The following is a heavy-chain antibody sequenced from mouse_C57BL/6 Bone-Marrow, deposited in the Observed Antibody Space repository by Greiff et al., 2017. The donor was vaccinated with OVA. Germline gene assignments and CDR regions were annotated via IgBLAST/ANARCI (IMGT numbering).Heavy chain of an antibody. CDR1: GYTFTDYE. J-gene: IGHJ2*01. Sequence: VQLQQSGAELVRPGASVTLSCKASGYTFTDYEMHWVKQTPVHGLEWIGAIDPETGGTAYNQKFKGKAILTADKSSSTAYMELRSLTSEDSAVYYCTSPHYYGSSLDYFDYWGQGTTLTVSS. D-gene: IGHD1-1*01. V-gene: IGHV1-15*01. CDR2: IDPETGGT. CDR3: TSPHYYGSSLDYFDY.